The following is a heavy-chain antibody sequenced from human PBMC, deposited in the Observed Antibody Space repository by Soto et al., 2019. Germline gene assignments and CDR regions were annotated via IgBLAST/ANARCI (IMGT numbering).Heavy chain of an antibody. Sequence: QVHLVESGGGVVQPGRSLRLSCTASGFTFSSHGMHWVRQVPGKGLEWVAVIWSDGSNKYYADSVKGRFTISRDNSKNTLYLQMNSLRAEDRAVYYCARRAIGVHGMDVWGQGTTVTVSS. CDR1: GFTFSSHG. J-gene: IGHJ6*02. CDR2: IWSDGSNK. D-gene: IGHD6-19*01. CDR3: ARRAIGVHGMDV. V-gene: IGHV3-33*01.